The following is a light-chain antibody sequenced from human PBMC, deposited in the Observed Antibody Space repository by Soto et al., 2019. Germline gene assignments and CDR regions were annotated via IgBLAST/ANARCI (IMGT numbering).Light chain of an antibody. CDR2: ATS. CDR1: QSVSSSY. Sequence: EIVLTQSPGTLSLSPGERATLSCRASQSVSSSYLAWYQQKPGQPPRLVMYATSSRATGIPARFSGSGSGTDFTLTISRLEPEDFAVHYCQQYGSSSWTFGQGTKVDSK. CDR3: QQYGSSSWT. V-gene: IGKV3-20*01. J-gene: IGKJ1*01.